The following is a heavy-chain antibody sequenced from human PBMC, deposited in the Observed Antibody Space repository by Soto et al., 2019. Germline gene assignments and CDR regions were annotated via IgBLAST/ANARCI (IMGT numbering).Heavy chain of an antibody. CDR1: GGSIIGFF. D-gene: IGHD6-6*01. V-gene: IGHV4-4*07. J-gene: IGHJ4*02. CDR2: VYTSGNT. CDR3: AREEQVGYFDY. Sequence: PSETLSLTCTVSGGSIIGFFWSWIRQPAGKEPEWIGRVYTSGNTNYNPSLKSRVTVSLDMSENLLSLNLRSVTAADTAVYFCAREEQVGYFDYWGQGALVTVSS.